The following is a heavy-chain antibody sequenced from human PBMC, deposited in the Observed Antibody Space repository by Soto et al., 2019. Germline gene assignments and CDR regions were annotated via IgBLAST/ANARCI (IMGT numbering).Heavy chain of an antibody. CDR3: ARSWTTASGWANWFDP. D-gene: IGHD3-9*01. J-gene: IGHJ5*02. V-gene: IGHV4-31*03. CDR2: IHYSGAT. Sequence: QVQLQESGPGLVKPSQTLSLTCSVSGGSISSDGYYWSWIRQHPGKGLEWVGYIHYSGATYYNSFPESRLTILVDTSKNKFSLKWSSVTAADTAVYYCARSWTTASGWANWFDPWGQGTLVIVSS. CDR1: GGSISSDGYY.